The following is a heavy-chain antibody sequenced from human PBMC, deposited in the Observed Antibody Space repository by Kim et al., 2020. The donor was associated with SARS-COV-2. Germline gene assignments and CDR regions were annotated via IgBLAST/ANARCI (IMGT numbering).Heavy chain of an antibody. V-gene: IGHV4-34*01. CDR3: ARGPLWFGELLAWFDP. CDR2: ISHSGST. Sequence: SETLSLTCAVYGGSFSGYYWSWIRQPPGKGLEWIGEISHSGSTNYNPSLKSRVTISVDTSKNQFSLKLSSVTAADTAVYYCARGPLWFGELLAWFDPWG. D-gene: IGHD3-10*01. J-gene: IGHJ5*02. CDR1: GGSFSGYY.